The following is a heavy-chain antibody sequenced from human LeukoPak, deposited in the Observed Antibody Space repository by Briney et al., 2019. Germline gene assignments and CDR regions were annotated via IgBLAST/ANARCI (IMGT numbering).Heavy chain of an antibody. Sequence: GGSLRLSCAASGLTFSSYAMSWVRQAPGKGLEWVSAISGSGGSTYYADSVKGRFTISRDNSKNTLYLQMNSLRAEDTAVYYCAKSFYSGWSYSTFDYWGQGTLVTVSS. CDR2: ISGSGGST. CDR3: AKSFYSGWSYSTFDY. J-gene: IGHJ4*02. V-gene: IGHV3-23*01. CDR1: GLTFSSYA. D-gene: IGHD6-19*01.